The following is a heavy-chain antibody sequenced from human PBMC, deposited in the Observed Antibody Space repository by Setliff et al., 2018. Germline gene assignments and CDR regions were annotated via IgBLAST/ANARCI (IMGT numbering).Heavy chain of an antibody. Sequence: ASVKVSCKASGYTFTGYGISWVRQAPGQGLEWMGYINTHNGDTYYAQKLQGRVTLSTDTSTNTGYMELRSLRSDDTAMYYCARLVRYCTTTSCQRTSGDDFWGQGTLVTV. CDR1: GYTFTGYG. V-gene: IGHV1-18*01. J-gene: IGHJ4*02. D-gene: IGHD2-2*01. CDR3: ARLVRYCTTTSCQRTSGDDF. CDR2: INTHNGDT.